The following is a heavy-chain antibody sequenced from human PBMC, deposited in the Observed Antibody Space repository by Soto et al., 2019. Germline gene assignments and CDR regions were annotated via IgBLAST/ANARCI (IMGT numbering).Heavy chain of an antibody. CDR3: AIEKWPPGAFDI. CDR1: GYTFTSYG. Sequence: GASVEVSCKASGYTFTSYGISWVRQAPGQGLEWMGWISAYNGNTNYAQKLQGRVTMTTDTSTSTAYMELRSLRSDDTAVYYCAIEKWPPGAFDIWGQGTMVTVSS. V-gene: IGHV1-18*01. J-gene: IGHJ3*02. CDR2: ISAYNGNT. D-gene: IGHD5-12*01.